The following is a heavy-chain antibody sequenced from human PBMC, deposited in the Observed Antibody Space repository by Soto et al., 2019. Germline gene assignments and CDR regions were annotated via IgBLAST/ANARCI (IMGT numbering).Heavy chain of an antibody. V-gene: IGHV4-34*01. CDR3: ARIVGGIDAFDI. Sequence: SETLSLTCAVYGGSFSGYYWSWIRQPPGKGLEWIGEINHSGSTNYNPSLKSRVTISVDTSKNQFSLKLSSVTAADTAVYYCARIVGGIDAFDIWGQGTMVTVSS. J-gene: IGHJ3*02. CDR1: GGSFSGYY. CDR2: INHSGST. D-gene: IGHD1-26*01.